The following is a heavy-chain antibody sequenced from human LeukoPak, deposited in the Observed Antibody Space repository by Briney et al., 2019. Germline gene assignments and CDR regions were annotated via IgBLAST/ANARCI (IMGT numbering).Heavy chain of an antibody. CDR2: ISSSGSTI. V-gene: IGHV3-11*01. CDR3: ARDIAVAGNWFDP. Sequence: GGSLRLSCAASGFTFSDYYMSWIRQAPGKGLEWVSYISSSGSTIYYADSVKGRFTIPRDNAKNSLYLQMNSLRAEDTAVYYCARDIAVAGNWFDPWGQGTLVTVSS. D-gene: IGHD6-19*01. CDR1: GFTFSDYY. J-gene: IGHJ5*02.